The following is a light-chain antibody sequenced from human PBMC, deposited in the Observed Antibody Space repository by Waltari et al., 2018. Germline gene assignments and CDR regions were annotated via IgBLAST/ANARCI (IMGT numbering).Light chain of an antibody. CDR2: GKD. CDR3: SSRNGRANQVV. J-gene: IGLJ3*02. CDR1: SLRTSY. V-gene: IGLV3-19*01. Sequence: SSELTQDPAVSVALGQTFRITCQGDSLRTSYASWYQLKPGQAPVLVIYGKDKRPSGIPDRISGYSSGATSSLTITGAQAEDEADYYCSSRNGRANQVVFAGGTKVTVL.